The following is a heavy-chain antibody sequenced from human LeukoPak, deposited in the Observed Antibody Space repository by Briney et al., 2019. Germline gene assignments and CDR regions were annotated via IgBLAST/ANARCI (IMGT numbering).Heavy chain of an antibody. J-gene: IGHJ4*02. V-gene: IGHV4-59*01. CDR2: IYYSGST. D-gene: IGHD2-2*01. CDR1: GGSISSDY. Sequence: SETLSLTCTVSGGSISSDYWSWIRQPLGKGLEWIGYIYYSGSTNYNPSLKSRVTISVDTSKNQFSLKLSSVTAADTAVYYCARVYCSSTSCSYYFDYWGQGTLVTVSS. CDR3: ARVYCSSTSCSYYFDY.